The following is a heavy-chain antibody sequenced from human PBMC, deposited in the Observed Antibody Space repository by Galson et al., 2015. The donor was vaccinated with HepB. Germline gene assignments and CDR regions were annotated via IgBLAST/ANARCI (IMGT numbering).Heavy chain of an antibody. D-gene: IGHD6-19*01. Sequence: SLRLSCAASGFTFSSYAMSWVRQAPGKGLEWVSAISGSGGSTYYADSVKGRFTISRDNSKNTLYLQMNSLRAEDTAVYYCAKPEGYSSGWWGVDAFDIWGQGTMVTVSS. CDR2: ISGSGGST. CDR1: GFTFSSYA. CDR3: AKPEGYSSGWWGVDAFDI. J-gene: IGHJ3*02. V-gene: IGHV3-23*01.